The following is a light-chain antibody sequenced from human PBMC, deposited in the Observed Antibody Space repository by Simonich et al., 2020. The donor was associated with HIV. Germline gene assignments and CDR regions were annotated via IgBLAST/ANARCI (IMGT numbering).Light chain of an antibody. CDR3: SSYTSTSTWV. Sequence: QSALTQPASVSGSPGQSITISCTGTSRDVGGYNYVSWYQHQPGKAPKLMIYDVSRRPSGVSTRFSGSKSGNTASLTISGVQVEDEADYYCSSYTSTSTWVFGGGTKLTVL. V-gene: IGLV2-14*03. CDR2: DVS. CDR1: SRDVGGYNY. J-gene: IGLJ3*02.